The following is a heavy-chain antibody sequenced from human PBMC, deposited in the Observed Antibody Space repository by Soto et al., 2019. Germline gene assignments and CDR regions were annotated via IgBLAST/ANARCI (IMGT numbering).Heavy chain of an antibody. CDR2: IDSDGSST. J-gene: IGHJ6*02. V-gene: IGHV3-74*01. CDR3: ARGRPYGMDV. CDR1: GCTFGSYW. Sequence: EVQLVESGGGLVQPGGSLRVSCAASGCTFGSYWMNWVRQAPGKGLVWVSRIDSDGSSTTYADSVKGRFTTSRDNAKNTLYLQMSSLRVEDTAVYYCARGRPYGMDVWGQGTTVTVSS.